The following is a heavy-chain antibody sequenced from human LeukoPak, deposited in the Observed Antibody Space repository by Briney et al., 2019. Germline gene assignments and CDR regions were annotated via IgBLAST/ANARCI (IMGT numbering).Heavy chain of an antibody. J-gene: IGHJ1*01. CDR3: ATGGYYDSSGYYPEYFQH. CDR1: GFTFSDYY. D-gene: IGHD3-22*01. CDR2: ISSSSSYT. V-gene: IGHV3-11*03. Sequence: GGSLRLSCAASGFTFSDYYMSWIRQAPGKGLEWVSYISSSSSYTNYADSVKGRSTISRDNAKNSLYLQMNSLRAEDTAVYYCATGGYYDSSGYYPEYFQHWGQGTLVTVSS.